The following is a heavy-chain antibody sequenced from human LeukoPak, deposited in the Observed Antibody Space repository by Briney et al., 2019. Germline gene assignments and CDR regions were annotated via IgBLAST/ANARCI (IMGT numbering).Heavy chain of an antibody. CDR3: ARDSYGNFDY. V-gene: IGHV4-39*07. D-gene: IGHD4-17*01. Sequence: SETLSLTCTVSGGSISSSTYYWGWIRQPPGKGLEWIGSIYYSGSTYYNPSLKSRVTMSVDTSKNQFSLKLSSVTAADTAVYYCARDSYGNFDYWGQGTLVTVSS. CDR1: GGSISSSTYY. J-gene: IGHJ4*02. CDR2: IYYSGST.